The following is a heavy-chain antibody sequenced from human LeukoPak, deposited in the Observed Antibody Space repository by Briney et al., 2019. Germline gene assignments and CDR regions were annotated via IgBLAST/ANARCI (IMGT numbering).Heavy chain of an antibody. CDR3: AKDTLARYSYGSAFDY. CDR2: ISGSGGST. Sequence: GGSLRLSCAASGFTFSSYAMSWVRQAPGKGLEWVSAISGSGGSTYYADSVKGRFTISRDNSKNTLYLQMNSLRAEDTAVYYCAKDTLARYSYGSAFDYWGQGILVTVSS. J-gene: IGHJ4*02. D-gene: IGHD5-18*01. CDR1: GFTFSSYA. V-gene: IGHV3-23*01.